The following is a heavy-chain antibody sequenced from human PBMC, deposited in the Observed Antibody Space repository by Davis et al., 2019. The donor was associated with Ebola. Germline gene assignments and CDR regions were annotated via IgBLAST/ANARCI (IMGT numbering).Heavy chain of an antibody. CDR3: ARDEGRGGAYPDY. Sequence: ASVKISCKTSGYTFTRYGVTWVRQAPGQGLEWIGWISGYNDNTNYAEKVEDRVTMTTDTSTSTAYMELRSLRSDDTAVYYCARDEGRGGAYPDYWGQGTLVTVSS. V-gene: IGHV1-18*01. CDR2: ISGYNDNT. CDR1: GYTFTRYG. J-gene: IGHJ4*02. D-gene: IGHD3-10*01.